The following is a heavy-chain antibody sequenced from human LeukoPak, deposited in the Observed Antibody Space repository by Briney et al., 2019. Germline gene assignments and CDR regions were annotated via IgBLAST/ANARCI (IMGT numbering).Heavy chain of an antibody. D-gene: IGHD1-1*01. CDR2: IRSKAYGGTT. J-gene: IGHJ3*02. CDR1: GFTFGDYA. Sequence: GGSLRLSCTASGFTFGDYAMSWFRQAPGKGLEWVGFIRSKAYGGTTEYAASVKGRFTISRDDSKSIAYLQMNSLKTEDTAVYYCTRGIPTRLDGAFDIWGQGTMVTVSS. V-gene: IGHV3-49*03. CDR3: TRGIPTRLDGAFDI.